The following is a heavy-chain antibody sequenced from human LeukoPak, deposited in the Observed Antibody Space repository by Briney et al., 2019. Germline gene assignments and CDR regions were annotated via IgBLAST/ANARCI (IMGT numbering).Heavy chain of an antibody. V-gene: IGHV3-64D*06. D-gene: IGHD6-6*01. Sequence: PGGSLRLSCSASGFTLSSCAMHWVRQAPGKGLEYVSGISTNGGSIYYADSVKGRFTISRDNSKNMLYLQMTSPRAEDTAVYYCARRIAARREFDYWGQGTLVTVSS. CDR3: ARRIAARREFDY. CDR2: ISTNGGSI. CDR1: GFTLSSCA. J-gene: IGHJ4*02.